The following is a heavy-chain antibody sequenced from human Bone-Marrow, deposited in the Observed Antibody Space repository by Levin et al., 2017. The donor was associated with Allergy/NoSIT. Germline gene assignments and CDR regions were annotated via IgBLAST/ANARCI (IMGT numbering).Heavy chain of an antibody. CDR2: VNDSGST. J-gene: IGHJ4*02. CDR1: GGSFRGYY. Sequence: SLTLSLTCAVYGGSFRGYYWTWIRPPPGKGLEWIGEVNDSGSTNYNPSLSSRVTISIDTSRSQFSLRLRSVTAADTAIYYCARDMASGDTSLRGISDYWGQGTLVTVSS. CDR3: ARDMASGDTSLRGISDY. V-gene: IGHV4-34*01. D-gene: IGHD3-10*01.